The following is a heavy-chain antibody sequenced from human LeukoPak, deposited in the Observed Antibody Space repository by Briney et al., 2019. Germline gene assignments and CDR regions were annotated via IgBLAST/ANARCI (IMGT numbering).Heavy chain of an antibody. CDR2: IYTDGTTT. J-gene: IGHJ4*02. Sequence: PGGSLRLSCAASGFTFSNAWMIWVRQAPGKGREWILLIYTDGTTTFYADSVKGRFTLSRDNSKNTFYLQMHGLRPQDTAVYYCASDGYNYFEFWGQGTLVIVSS. CDR1: GFTFSNAW. D-gene: IGHD5-24*01. V-gene: IGHV3-74*01. CDR3: ASDGYNYFEF.